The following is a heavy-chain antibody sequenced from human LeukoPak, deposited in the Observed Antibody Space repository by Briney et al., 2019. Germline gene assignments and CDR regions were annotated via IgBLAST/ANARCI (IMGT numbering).Heavy chain of an antibody. J-gene: IGHJ4*02. CDR2: INPSGGST. D-gene: IGHD1-26*01. V-gene: IGHV1-46*01. CDR1: GYTFSTYY. Sequence: ASVKVSCKASGYTFSTYYMHWVRQAPGQGLEWMGMINPSGGSTNYAEKFQGGVTMTRDTSTRTVYMELSSLRSEDTVVYYCARGEWELILDWGQGTLVTVSS. CDR3: ARGEWELILD.